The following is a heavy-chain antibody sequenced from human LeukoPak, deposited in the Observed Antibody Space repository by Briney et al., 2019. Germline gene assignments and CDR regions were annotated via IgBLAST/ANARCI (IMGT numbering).Heavy chain of an antibody. J-gene: IGHJ4*02. CDR1: GDSISSYY. Sequence: SETLSLTCSVSGDSISSYYWSWIRQPPGKGLEWIGYIYNSGTTNYNPSLKSRLTISVDTTTNQFSLKLSSVTAADTAVYYCARGGCSSTTCPPPGFDYWGQGTLVTVSS. CDR3: ARGGCSSTTCPPPGFDY. CDR2: IYNSGTT. D-gene: IGHD2-2*01. V-gene: IGHV4-59*01.